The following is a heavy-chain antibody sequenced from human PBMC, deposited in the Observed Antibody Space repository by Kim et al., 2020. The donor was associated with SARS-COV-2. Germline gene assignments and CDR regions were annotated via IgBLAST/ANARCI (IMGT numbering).Heavy chain of an antibody. CDR3: ARVEATIRNYYYGMDV. CDR2: IWYDGSNK. D-gene: IGHD5-12*01. J-gene: IGHJ6*02. Sequence: GGSLRLSCAASGFTFSSYGMHWVRQAPGKGLEWVAVIWYDGSNKYYADSVKGRFTISRDNSKNTLYLQMNSLRAEDTAVYYCARVEATIRNYYYGMDVWCQGTTVTVSS. CDR1: GFTFSSYG. V-gene: IGHV3-33*08.